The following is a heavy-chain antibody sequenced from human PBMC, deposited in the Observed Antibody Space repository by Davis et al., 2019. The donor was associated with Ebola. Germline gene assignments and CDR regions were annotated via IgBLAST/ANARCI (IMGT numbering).Heavy chain of an antibody. Sequence: GESLKISCAASGFTFSSYWMSWVRQAPGKGLEWVANIKQDGSEKYYVDSVTGRFTISRDNAKNSLYLQMNSLRDGDTAMYYCARDKRDYDILTGFVYYFDYWGLGTLVTVSS. CDR2: IKQDGSEK. V-gene: IGHV3-7*03. D-gene: IGHD3-9*01. CDR1: GFTFSSYW. J-gene: IGHJ4*02. CDR3: ARDKRDYDILTGFVYYFDY.